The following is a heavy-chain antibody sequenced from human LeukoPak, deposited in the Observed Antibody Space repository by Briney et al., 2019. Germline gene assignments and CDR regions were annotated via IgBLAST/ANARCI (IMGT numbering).Heavy chain of an antibody. Sequence: GGSLRLSCAASGFTFSSYVMSWVRQAPGKGLEWVSAISGSGGSTYYADSVKGRFTISRDNSKNTRYLQMNSLRAEDTAVYYCAKARTWGIAAADPFDYWGQGTLVTVSS. CDR1: GFTFSSYV. CDR3: AKARTWGIAAADPFDY. V-gene: IGHV3-23*01. CDR2: ISGSGGST. D-gene: IGHD6-13*01. J-gene: IGHJ4*02.